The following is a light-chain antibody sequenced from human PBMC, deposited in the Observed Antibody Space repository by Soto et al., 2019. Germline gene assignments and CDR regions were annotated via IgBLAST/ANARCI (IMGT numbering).Light chain of an antibody. Sequence: TRSPGQRPWSTGKGANLSCRASQSISSRYLAWYQQKPGQAPRLLIYGASSRAPGIPDRFSGSGSGTDFTLTISRLEPEDFAVYYCQQYGISPRTFGQGTKVDIK. CDR1: QSISSRY. CDR2: GAS. V-gene: IGKV3-20*01. CDR3: QQYGISPRT. J-gene: IGKJ1*01.